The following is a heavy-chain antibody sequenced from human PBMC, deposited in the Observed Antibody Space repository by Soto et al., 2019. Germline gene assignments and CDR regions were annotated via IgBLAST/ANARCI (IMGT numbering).Heavy chain of an antibody. D-gene: IGHD6-19*01. V-gene: IGHV4-59*01. CDR1: GGSISSYY. CDR3: ARGGDFIAGASFDY. Sequence: SETLSLTCTVSGGSISSYYWSWIRQPPGKGLEWIGYIYYSGSTNYNPSLKSRVTISVDTSKNQFSLKLSSVTAADTAVYYCARGGDFIAGASFDYWGQETLVTVPS. CDR2: IYYSGST. J-gene: IGHJ4*02.